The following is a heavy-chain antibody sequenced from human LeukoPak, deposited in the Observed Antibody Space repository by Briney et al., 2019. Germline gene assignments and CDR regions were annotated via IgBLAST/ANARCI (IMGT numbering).Heavy chain of an antibody. CDR3: ARAAWVSTSSKYYFDN. J-gene: IGHJ4*03. V-gene: IGHV1-8*01. CDR1: GYTFTSYD. CDR2: MNPNSGNT. D-gene: IGHD2-21*01. Sequence: GASVKVSCKASGYTFTSYDINWVRQATGQGLEWMGWMNPNSGNTGYAQKFQGRVTMTRNTSISTAYMELSSLRSEDTALYYCARAAWVSTSSKYYFDNWGQGTTVTVSS.